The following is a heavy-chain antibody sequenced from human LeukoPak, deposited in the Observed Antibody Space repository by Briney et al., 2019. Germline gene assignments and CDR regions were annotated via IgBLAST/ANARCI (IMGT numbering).Heavy chain of an antibody. D-gene: IGHD3-10*01. CDR1: GGTFSSYA. CDR2: IIPIFGTV. CDR3: ARSHYYGSGSHDAFDI. J-gene: IGHJ3*02. V-gene: IGHV1-69*06. Sequence: SVKVSCKASGGTFSSYAISWVRQAPGQGLEWMGGIIPIFGTVNYAQKFQGRVTITADKSTSTAYMELSSLRSEDTAVYYCARSHYYGSGSHDAFDIWGQGTMVTVSS.